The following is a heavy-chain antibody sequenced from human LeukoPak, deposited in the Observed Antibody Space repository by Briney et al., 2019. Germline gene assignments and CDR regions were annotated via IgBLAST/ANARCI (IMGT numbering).Heavy chain of an antibody. Sequence: GGSLRLSCAVSGFTLSNYGMSWVRQAPGKGLEWVAGISGSGGSRNYADSVKGRFTISRDNLKNTLYLQMNSLRAEDTAVYFCARRGVVIRVILVGFHKEAYYFDSWGQGALVTVSS. CDR2: ISGSGGSR. D-gene: IGHD3-10*01. V-gene: IGHV3-23*01. CDR3: ARRGVVIRVILVGFHKEAYYFDS. CDR1: GFTLSNYG. J-gene: IGHJ4*02.